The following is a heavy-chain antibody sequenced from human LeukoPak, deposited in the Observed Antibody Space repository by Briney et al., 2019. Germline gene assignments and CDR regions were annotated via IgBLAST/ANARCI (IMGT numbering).Heavy chain of an antibody. CDR3: ATNPALEWLSPIDY. CDR1: GYTFTGYY. Sequence: ASVKVSCKASGYTFTGYYMHWVRQAPGQGLEWMGWINPNSGGTNYAQKFQGWVTMTRDTSISTAYMELSRLRSDDTAVYYCATNPALEWLSPIDYWGQGTLVTVSS. CDR2: INPNSGGT. D-gene: IGHD3-3*01. J-gene: IGHJ4*02. V-gene: IGHV1-2*04.